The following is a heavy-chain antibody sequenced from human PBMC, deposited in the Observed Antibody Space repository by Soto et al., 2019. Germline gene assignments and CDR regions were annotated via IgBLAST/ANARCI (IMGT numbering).Heavy chain of an antibody. CDR2: IYYSGST. V-gene: IGHV4-30-4*01. D-gene: IGHD3-22*01. J-gene: IGHJ5*02. CDR1: GGSISSGDYY. Sequence: SETLSLTCTVSGGSISSGDYYWSWIRQPPGKGLEWIGYIYYSGSTYYNPSLKSRVTISVDTSKNQFSLKLSSVTAADTAVYYCARGSIHYYDSSGTNWFDPWAQGTLVPVSS. CDR3: ARGSIHYYDSSGTNWFDP.